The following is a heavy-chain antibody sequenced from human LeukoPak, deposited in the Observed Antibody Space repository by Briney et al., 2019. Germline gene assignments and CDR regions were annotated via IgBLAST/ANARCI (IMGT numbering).Heavy chain of an antibody. CDR1: GYTFTSYG. CDR3: ARGGTGHDYVWGSAYYYYYGMDV. J-gene: IGHJ6*02. D-gene: IGHD3-16*01. V-gene: IGHV1-18*01. Sequence: ASVKVSCKASGYTFTSYGISWARQAPGQGLEWMGWISAYSGNTNYAQKLQGRVTMTTDTSTSTAYMELRSLRSDDTAVYYCARGGTGHDYVWGSAYYYYYGMDVWGQGTTVTVSS. CDR2: ISAYSGNT.